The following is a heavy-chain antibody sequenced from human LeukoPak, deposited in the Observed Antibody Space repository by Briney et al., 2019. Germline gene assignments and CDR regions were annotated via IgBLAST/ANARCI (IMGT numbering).Heavy chain of an antibody. CDR2: ISGSGGST. J-gene: IGHJ4*02. CDR1: GFTFSSYA. V-gene: IGHV3-23*01. CDR3: AKDLVRGVVVPAAILSVSSY. D-gene: IGHD2-2*02. Sequence: PGGSLRLSCAASGFTFSSYAMSWVRQAPGKGLEWVSAISGSGGSTYYADSVKGRFTISRDNSKNTLYLQMNSLRAEDTAVYYCAKDLVRGVVVPAAILSVSSYWGQGTLVTVSS.